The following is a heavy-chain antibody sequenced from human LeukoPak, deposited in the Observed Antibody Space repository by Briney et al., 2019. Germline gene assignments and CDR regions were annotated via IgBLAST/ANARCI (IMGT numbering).Heavy chain of an antibody. Sequence: GGSLRLSCAVSGSTVSSNYMSWVRQTPGEGLEWVSVIYSDGNAYYADSVRGRFTISRDNSKNTLYLQMNSLRAEDTAVYYCARVKRGGFNSDAFDIWGQGTMVTVSS. CDR3: ARVKRGGFNSDAFDI. CDR1: GSTVSSNY. D-gene: IGHD5-24*01. CDR2: IYSDGNA. V-gene: IGHV3-53*01. J-gene: IGHJ3*02.